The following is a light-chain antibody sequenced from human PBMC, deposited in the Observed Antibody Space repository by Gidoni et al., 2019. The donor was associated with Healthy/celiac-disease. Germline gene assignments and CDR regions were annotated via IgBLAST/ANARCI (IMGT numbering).Light chain of an antibody. Sequence: DIQMTQPPSSLSASVGDRVTITCRASQSISSYLNWYQQKPGKAPKLLIYAASSLQSGFPSRFSGSGSGTDFTLTISSLQPEDFATYYCQQSYSTLTFGGGTKVEIK. V-gene: IGKV1-39*01. J-gene: IGKJ4*01. CDR2: AAS. CDR3: QQSYSTLT. CDR1: QSISSY.